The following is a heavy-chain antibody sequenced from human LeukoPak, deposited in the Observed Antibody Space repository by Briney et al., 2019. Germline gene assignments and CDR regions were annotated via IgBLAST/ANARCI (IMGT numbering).Heavy chain of an antibody. CDR3: ARDLVTVTKGLDI. V-gene: IGHV4-30-2*01. Sequence: PSETLSLTCAVSGGSISSGGYSWSWIRQPPGKGLEWIGYIYHSGSTYYNPSLKSRVTISVDRPKNQFSLKLSSVTAADTAVYYCARDLVTVTKGLDIWGQGTMVSVSS. J-gene: IGHJ3*02. D-gene: IGHD4-17*01. CDR2: IYHSGST. CDR1: GGSISSGGYS.